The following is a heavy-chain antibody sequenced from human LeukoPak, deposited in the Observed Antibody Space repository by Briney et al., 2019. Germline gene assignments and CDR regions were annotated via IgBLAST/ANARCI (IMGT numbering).Heavy chain of an antibody. CDR1: GYTFTSYD. CDR2: MNPNSGNT. D-gene: IGHD4-23*01. CDR3: ARGPTTVVTIGDS. J-gene: IGHJ4*02. V-gene: IGHV1-8*03. Sequence: ASVKVSCKASGYTFTSYDINWVRQATGQGLEWMGWMNPNSGNTGYAQKFQGRVTITRNTSISTAYMKLSSLRSEDTAVYYCARGPTTVVTIGDSWGQGTLVTVSS.